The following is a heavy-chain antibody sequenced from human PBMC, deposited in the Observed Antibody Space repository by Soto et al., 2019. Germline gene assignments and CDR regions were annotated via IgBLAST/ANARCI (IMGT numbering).Heavy chain of an antibody. V-gene: IGHV4-30-4*01. CDR1: GGSISSGDCY. J-gene: IGHJ6*02. D-gene: IGHD6-6*01. CDR2: IYYSGST. CDR3: ARTFLSIAARNYYYYYGMDV. Sequence: SETLSLTCTVSGGSISSGDCYWSWIRQPPGKGLEWIGYIYYSGSTYYNPSLKSRVTISVDTSKNQFSLKLSSVTAADTAVYYCARTFLSIAARNYYYYYGMDVWGQGTTVTVYS.